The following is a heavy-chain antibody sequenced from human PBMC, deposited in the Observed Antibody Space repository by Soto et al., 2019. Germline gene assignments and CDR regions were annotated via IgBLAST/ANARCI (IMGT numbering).Heavy chain of an antibody. CDR3: ARGIRIAVAGFNWFDP. V-gene: IGHV4-30-2*01. J-gene: IGHJ5*02. Sequence: TSETLSLTCAVSGGSISSGGYSWSWIRQPPGKGLEWIGYIYHSGSTYYNPSLKSRVTISVDRSKNQFSLKLSSVTAADTAVYYCARGIRIAVAGFNWFDPWGQGTLVTVSS. D-gene: IGHD6-19*01. CDR1: GGSISSGGYS. CDR2: IYHSGST.